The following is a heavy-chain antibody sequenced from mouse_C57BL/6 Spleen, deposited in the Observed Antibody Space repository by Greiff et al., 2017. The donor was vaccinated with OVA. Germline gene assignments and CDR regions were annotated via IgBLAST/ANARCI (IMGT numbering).Heavy chain of an antibody. CDR2: IDPEDGET. CDR1: GFNIKDYY. D-gene: IGHD1-1*01. J-gene: IGHJ3*01. V-gene: IGHV14-2*01. CDR3: APYGSSYGAY. Sequence: EVKLVESGAELVKPGASVKLSCTASGFNIKDYYMHWVKQRTEQGLEWIGRIDPEDGETKYAPKFQGKATITADTSSNTAYLQLSSLTSEDTAVYYCAPYGSSYGAYWGQGTLVTVSA.